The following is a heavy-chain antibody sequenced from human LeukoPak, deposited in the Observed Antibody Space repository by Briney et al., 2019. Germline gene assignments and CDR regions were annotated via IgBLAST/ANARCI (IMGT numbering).Heavy chain of an antibody. CDR3: ARHMGYCTNGVCLYYYYYMDV. J-gene: IGHJ6*03. CDR1: GYSFTSHW. D-gene: IGHD2-8*01. Sequence: ESLKISCKGSGYSFTSHWIGWVRQMPGKGLEWMGIIYPGDSDTRYSPSFQGQVTISADKSISTAYLQWSSLKASDTAMYYCARHMGYCTNGVCLYYYYYMDVWGKGTTVTVSS. V-gene: IGHV5-51*01. CDR2: IYPGDSDT.